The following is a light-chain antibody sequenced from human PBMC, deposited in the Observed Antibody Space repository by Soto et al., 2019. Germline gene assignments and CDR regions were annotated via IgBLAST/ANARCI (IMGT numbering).Light chain of an antibody. CDR1: QSISSSY. CDR3: QHYGTSPKP. Sequence: ELVLTQSPGTLSLSPGERATLSCRASQSISSSYLAWYQQKPGQAPRLLILGASTRATGIPDRFSGSGSGTDFTLPISRLEPADFAVYYCQHYGTSPKPFGQGTKVEVK. J-gene: IGKJ1*01. V-gene: IGKV3-20*01. CDR2: GAS.